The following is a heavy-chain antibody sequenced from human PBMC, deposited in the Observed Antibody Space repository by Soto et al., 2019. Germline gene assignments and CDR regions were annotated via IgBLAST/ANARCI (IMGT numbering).Heavy chain of an antibody. D-gene: IGHD3-3*01. Sequence: EVQLLESGGGLVQPGGSLRLSCAASGLTFSSHAMNWVRQAPGKGLEWVSSISGSGSSTFYADSAKGRFSSSRDNSQNTMFLQMNSLRAEDTAIYYCAAARRDFWSGYAPKIDYWGPGTLVTVSS. CDR2: ISGSGSST. CDR1: GLTFSSHA. CDR3: AAARRDFWSGYAPKIDY. V-gene: IGHV3-23*01. J-gene: IGHJ4*02.